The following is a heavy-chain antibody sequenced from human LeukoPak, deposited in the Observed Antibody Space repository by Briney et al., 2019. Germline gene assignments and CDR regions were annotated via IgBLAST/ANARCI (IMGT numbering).Heavy chain of an antibody. CDR2: IYPGDSDI. D-gene: IGHD4-23*01. CDR3: ARAGTVVSPRWFDS. Sequence: PGESLKISCKGSGYSFTNYWIGWVRQMPGKGLEWMVIIYPGDSDIRYSPSFEGQVTISADRSISTAYLQWSSLKASDTAMYYCARAGTVVSPRWFDSWGQGTLVTVSS. J-gene: IGHJ5*01. V-gene: IGHV5-51*01. CDR1: GYSFTNYW.